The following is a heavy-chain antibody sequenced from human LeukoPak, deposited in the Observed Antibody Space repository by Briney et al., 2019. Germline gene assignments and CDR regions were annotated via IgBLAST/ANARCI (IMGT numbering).Heavy chain of an antibody. CDR2: ISWNGVTT. CDR3: ASAGYSSSWYRSDAFDI. J-gene: IGHJ3*02. Sequence: PGGSLRLSCAASGFSFRGYTMHWVRQAPGKGLEWVSLISWNGVTTYYGDSVKGRFAISRDNSKNTLYLQMNSLRSDDTAVYYCASAGYSSSWYRSDAFDIWGQGTMVTVSS. CDR1: GFSFRGYT. V-gene: IGHV3-43*01. D-gene: IGHD6-13*01.